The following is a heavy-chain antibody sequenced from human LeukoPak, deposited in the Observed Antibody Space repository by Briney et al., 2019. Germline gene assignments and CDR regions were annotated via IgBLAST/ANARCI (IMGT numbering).Heavy chain of an antibody. V-gene: IGHV3-48*01. CDR1: GFTFSSYS. J-gene: IGHJ5*02. Sequence: GGSLRLSCAASGFTFSSYSMNWVRQAPGKGLEWVSYISSSSSTIYYTDSVKGRFTISRDNAKNSLYLQMNSLRAEDTAVYYCARWQYYDSSGYHSRNWFDPWGQGTLVTVSS. D-gene: IGHD3-22*01. CDR3: ARWQYYDSSGYHSRNWFDP. CDR2: ISSSSSTI.